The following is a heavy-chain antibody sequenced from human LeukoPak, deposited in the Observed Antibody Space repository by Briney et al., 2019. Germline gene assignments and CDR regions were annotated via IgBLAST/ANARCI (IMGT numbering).Heavy chain of an antibody. D-gene: IGHD2/OR15-2a*01. V-gene: IGHV4-34*01. CDR1: GESFSGYY. CDR3: ARGPLLGGFDY. CDR2: IHHSGST. Sequence: ASETLSLTCAVYGESFSGYYWSWIRQPPGKGLEWIGDIHHSGSTNCNPSLKSRVAMSVDTSKNQFSLKLSSVTAADTAVYFCARGPLLGGFDYWGQGTLITVSS. J-gene: IGHJ4*02.